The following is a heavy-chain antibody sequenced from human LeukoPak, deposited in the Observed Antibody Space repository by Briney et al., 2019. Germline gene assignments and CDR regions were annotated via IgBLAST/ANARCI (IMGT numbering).Heavy chain of an antibody. D-gene: IGHD3-16*01. CDR1: AGSFSGYY. J-gene: IGHJ4*02. CDR2: INHSGST. Sequence: SETLSLTYAVYAGSFSGYYWSWIRQPPGKGLEWIGEINHSGSTNYNPSLKSRVTISVDTSKNQFSLKLSSVTAADTAVYYCARVLGVTMDYWGQGTLVTVSS. CDR3: ARVLGVTMDY. V-gene: IGHV4-34*01.